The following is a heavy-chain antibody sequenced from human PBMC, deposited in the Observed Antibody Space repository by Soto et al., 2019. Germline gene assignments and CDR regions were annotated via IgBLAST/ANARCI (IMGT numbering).Heavy chain of an antibody. J-gene: IGHJ4*02. CDR3: ARHKRYYFDRSGGPGAYYFDY. CDR1: GYSVSSTSNY. CDR2: MFYSGTT. V-gene: IGHV4-39*01. Sequence: PSETLSLTCTVSGYSVSSTSNYWGWIRQPPGKGLEWIGSMFYSGTTFYNPSLKNRFTMSVDTSENQFSLRLSSVTAADTAVYYCARHKRYYFDRSGGPGAYYFDYWGQGALVTVSS. D-gene: IGHD3-22*01.